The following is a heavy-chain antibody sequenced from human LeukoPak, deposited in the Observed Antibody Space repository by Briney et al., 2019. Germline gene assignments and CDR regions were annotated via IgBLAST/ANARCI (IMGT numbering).Heavy chain of an antibody. J-gene: IGHJ6*02. CDR1: GFTFSSYA. V-gene: IGHV3-30*04. D-gene: IGHD3-3*01. Sequence: GGSLRLSCAVFGFTFSSYAMHWVRQAPGKGLEWVAVISYDGSHESYADSVKGRFTISRDNSKSTLFLQMNSLRAEDTAVYYCAGAMRYYDLWTGYPAGNGMDVWGQGTTVTVSS. CDR2: ISYDGSHE. CDR3: AGAMRYYDLWTGYPAGNGMDV.